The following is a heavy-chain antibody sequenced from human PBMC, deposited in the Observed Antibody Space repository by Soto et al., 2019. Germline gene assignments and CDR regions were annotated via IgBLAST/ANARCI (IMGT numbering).Heavy chain of an antibody. CDR3: ARGWFGEFLYYLDY. CDR2: ISAYNGNT. D-gene: IGHD3-10*01. Sequence: ASVKVSCKAYGYTFRNYGITWVRQAPGQGLEWMGWISAYNGNTNYAQKLQGRVTMTTDTSTSTAYMELRSLRSDDTAVYFCARGWFGEFLYYLDYWGQGTLVTVSS. V-gene: IGHV1-18*01. J-gene: IGHJ4*02. CDR1: GYTFRNYG.